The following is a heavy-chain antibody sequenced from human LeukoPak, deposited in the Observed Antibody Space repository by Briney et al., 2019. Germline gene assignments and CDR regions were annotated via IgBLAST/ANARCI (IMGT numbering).Heavy chain of an antibody. CDR3: ARGGSSSTGLDY. D-gene: IGHD6-6*01. CDR2: MNPNSGNT. V-gene: IGHV1-8*03. Sequence: GASVKVSCKASGYTFTSYDINWVRQATGQGLEWMGWMNPNSGNTGYAQKFQGRVTITRNTSISTAYMELSSLRSEDTAVYYCARGGSSSTGLDYWGQGTLVTVSS. CDR1: GYTFTSYD. J-gene: IGHJ4*02.